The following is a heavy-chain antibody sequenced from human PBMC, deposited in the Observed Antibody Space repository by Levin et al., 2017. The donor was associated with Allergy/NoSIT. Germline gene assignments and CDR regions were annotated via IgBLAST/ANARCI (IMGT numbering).Heavy chain of an antibody. CDR2: IIPIFGTA. D-gene: IGHD3-10*01. CDR3: ASSMVRGVIDYYGMDV. J-gene: IGHJ6*02. V-gene: IGHV1-69*13. Sequence: ASVKVSCKASGGTFSSYAISWVRQAPGQGLEWMGGIIPIFGTANYAQKFQGRVTITADESTSTAYMELSSLRSEDTAVYYCASSMVRGVIDYYGMDVWGQGTTVTVSS. CDR1: GGTFSSYA.